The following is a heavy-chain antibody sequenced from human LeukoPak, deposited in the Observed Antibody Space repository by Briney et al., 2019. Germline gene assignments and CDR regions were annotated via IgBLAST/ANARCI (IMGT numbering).Heavy chain of an antibody. CDR1: GGSISSSNW. CDR3: ARRGRGGIVVVIRAFDI. Sequence: SETLSLTCAVSGGSISSSNWWTWVRQPPGKGLEWIGSIYYSGDTYYNPSLKSRVTISVDTSKNQFSLKLSSVTAADTAVYYCARRGRGGIVVVIRAFDIWGQGTMVTVSS. CDR2: IYYSGDT. D-gene: IGHD3-22*01. J-gene: IGHJ3*02. V-gene: IGHV4-39*01.